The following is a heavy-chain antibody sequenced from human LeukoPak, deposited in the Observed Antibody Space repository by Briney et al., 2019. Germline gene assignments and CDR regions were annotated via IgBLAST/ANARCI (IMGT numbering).Heavy chain of an antibody. CDR3: AKEKYESLDY. Sequence: PGGSLRLSCAASGFSFDDYTMHWVRQAPGKGLEWVSLISWDGGSTYYADSVKGRFTISRDNSKNSLYLQMNSLRTEDTALYYCAKEKYESLDYWGQGTLVTVSS. CDR2: ISWDGGST. CDR1: GFSFDDYT. V-gene: IGHV3-43*01. J-gene: IGHJ4*02. D-gene: IGHD2-2*01.